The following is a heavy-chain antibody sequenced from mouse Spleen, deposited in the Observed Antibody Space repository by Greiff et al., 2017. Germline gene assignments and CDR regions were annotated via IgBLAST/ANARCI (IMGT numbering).Heavy chain of an antibody. J-gene: IGHJ4*01. D-gene: IGHD6-1*01. CDR1: GYTFTSYW. CDR2: IHPNSGST. CDR3: ARRELTFYAMDY. Sequence: QVQLKQPGAELVKPGASVKLSCKASGYTFTSYWMHWVKQRPGQGLEWIGMIHPNSGSTNYNEKFKSKATLTVDKSSSTAYMQLSSLTSEDSAVYYCARRELTFYAMDYWGQGTSVTVSS. V-gene: IGHV1-64*01.